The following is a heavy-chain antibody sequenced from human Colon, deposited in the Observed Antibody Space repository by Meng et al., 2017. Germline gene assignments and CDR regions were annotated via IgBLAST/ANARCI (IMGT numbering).Heavy chain of an antibody. CDR2: INHSGST. V-gene: IGHV4-34*01. CDR1: GGSFSGYY. J-gene: IGHJ4*02. CDR3: ARGKAYGSGSSPPYFDY. Sequence: GSLRLSCAVYGGSFSGYYWSWIRQPPGKGLEWIGEINHSGSTNYNPSLKSRVTISVDTSKNQFSLKLSSVTAADTAVYYCARGKAYGSGSSPPYFDYWGQGTLVT. D-gene: IGHD3-10*01.